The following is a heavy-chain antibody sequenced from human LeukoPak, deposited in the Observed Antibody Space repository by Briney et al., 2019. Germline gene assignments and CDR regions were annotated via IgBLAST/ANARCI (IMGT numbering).Heavy chain of an antibody. CDR2: ISAYNGNT. CDR3: AMNRLYVKDIYSNPY. Sequence: GASVKVSCKASGYTFTSYGISWVRQAPGQGLEWMGWISAYNGNTNYAQKLQGRVTMTTDTSTSTAYMELRSLRSDDTAVYYCAMNRLYVKDIYSNPYWGQGTQVTVSS. V-gene: IGHV1-18*01. J-gene: IGHJ4*02. CDR1: GYTFTSYG. D-gene: IGHD2-15*01.